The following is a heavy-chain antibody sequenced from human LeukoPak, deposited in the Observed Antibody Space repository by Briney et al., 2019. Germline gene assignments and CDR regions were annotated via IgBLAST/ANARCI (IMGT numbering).Heavy chain of an antibody. Sequence: GGSLRLSCAASGFTFSNYAMSWVRQAPGKGLEWVSGISGSGGSTYYADSVKGRFTISRDNSKNTLYLQMNSLRAEDTAVYYCAKGLVGDYVPYYFDYWGQGTLVTVSS. CDR2: ISGSGGST. CDR1: GFTFSNYA. D-gene: IGHD4-17*01. J-gene: IGHJ4*02. CDR3: AKGLVGDYVPYYFDY. V-gene: IGHV3-23*01.